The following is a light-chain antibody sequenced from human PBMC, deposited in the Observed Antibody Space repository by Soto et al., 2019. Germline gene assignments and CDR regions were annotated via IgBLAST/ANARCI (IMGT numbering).Light chain of an antibody. Sequence: DFQMNMSASTLSAFLGDRATITCRASQSISNLLAWYQLKPGQAPKLIIYGASTLQSGVPSRFSGSGSGTDFTLTISWLQSEDFATYYCQQYHTLPWPFGQVTKVDIK. CDR2: GAS. V-gene: IGKV1-5*01. CDR1: QSISNL. CDR3: QQYHTLPWP. J-gene: IGKJ1*01.